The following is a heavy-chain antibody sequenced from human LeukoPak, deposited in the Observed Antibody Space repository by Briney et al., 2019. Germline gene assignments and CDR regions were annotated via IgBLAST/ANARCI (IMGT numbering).Heavy chain of an antibody. J-gene: IGHJ4*02. CDR3: ARLWIAARYFDY. Sequence: SETLSLTCTVSGGSISSGSYYWGWIRQPPGKGLEWIGSIYYSGSTYYNPSLKSRVTISVDTSKNQFSLKLSSVTAADTAVYYCARLWIAARYFDYWGQGTLVTISS. V-gene: IGHV4-39*01. CDR2: IYYSGST. CDR1: GGSISSGSYY. D-gene: IGHD6-6*01.